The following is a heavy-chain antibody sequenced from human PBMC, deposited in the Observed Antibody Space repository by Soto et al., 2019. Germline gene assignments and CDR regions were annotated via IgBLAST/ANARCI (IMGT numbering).Heavy chain of an antibody. CDR3: ARDRHINYYGSGALYGMDV. J-gene: IGHJ6*02. CDR1: GGSISSDVYY. V-gene: IGHV4-30-4*01. CDR2: IYYSGNT. Sequence: PSETLSLTCTVSGGSISSDVYYWSWIRQPPGKGLEWIGYIYYSGNTHYNPSLKSRVIISVDTSKNQFSLKLSSVTAADTAVYYCARDRHINYYGSGALYGMDVWGQGTTVTVYS. D-gene: IGHD3-10*01.